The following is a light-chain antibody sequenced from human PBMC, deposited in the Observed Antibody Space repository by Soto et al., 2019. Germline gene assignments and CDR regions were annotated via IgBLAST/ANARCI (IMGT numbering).Light chain of an antibody. CDR3: QQYGSSSWT. Sequence: EILMTQSPATLSVSPGERATVSCRASQSVSSNLAWYQQKRGQAPRLLINGASSRATGIPDRFSGSGSGTDFTLTISRLEPEDFAVYYCQQYGSSSWTFGQGTKVDIK. CDR1: QSVSSN. J-gene: IGKJ1*01. CDR2: GAS. V-gene: IGKV3-20*01.